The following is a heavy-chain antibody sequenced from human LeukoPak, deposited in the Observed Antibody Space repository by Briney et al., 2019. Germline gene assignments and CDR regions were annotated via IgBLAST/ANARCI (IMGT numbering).Heavy chain of an antibody. CDR2: ISGSSSSYM. D-gene: IGHD3-22*01. CDR3: AKAYYDSSGYSYYFDY. Sequence: PGGSLRLSCAASGFPFSAYSMNWVRQAPGKGLEWVSSISGSSSSYMFYADSVKGRFTISRDNAKNSLYLQMNSLRAEDTAVYYCAKAYYDSSGYSYYFDYWGQGTLVTVSS. V-gene: IGHV3-21*01. CDR1: GFPFSAYS. J-gene: IGHJ4*02.